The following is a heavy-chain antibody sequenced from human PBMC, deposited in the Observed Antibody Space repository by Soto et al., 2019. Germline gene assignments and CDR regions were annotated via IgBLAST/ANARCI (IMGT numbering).Heavy chain of an antibody. CDR3: ARVKIGFGELLENWFDP. CDR1: GGSISSSSYY. V-gene: IGHV4-39*07. CDR2: IYPSGST. Sequence: PSETLSLTCTVSGGSISSSSYYWGWIRQPPGKGLEWIGYIYPSGSTYYNPSLKSRVTISVDRSKNQFSLKLSSVTAADTAVYYCARVKIGFGELLENWFDPWGQGTLVTVSS. D-gene: IGHD3-10*01. J-gene: IGHJ5*02.